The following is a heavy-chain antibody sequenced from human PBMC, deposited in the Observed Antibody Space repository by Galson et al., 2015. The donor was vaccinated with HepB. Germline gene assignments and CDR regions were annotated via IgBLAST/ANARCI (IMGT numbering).Heavy chain of an antibody. J-gene: IGHJ1*01. CDR3: ATRSGASGWYSYFQH. CDR2: MSDNGDNT. D-gene: IGHD6-19*01. Sequence: SLRLSCAASGFTFSSYAIMWVRQAPGKGLEWVSGMSDNGDNTFYADSVKGRFTISRDISKNTVYLQMNSPRVEDTAVYYCATRSGASGWYSYFQHWGQGTLVTVSS. V-gene: IGHV3-23*01. CDR1: GFTFSSYA.